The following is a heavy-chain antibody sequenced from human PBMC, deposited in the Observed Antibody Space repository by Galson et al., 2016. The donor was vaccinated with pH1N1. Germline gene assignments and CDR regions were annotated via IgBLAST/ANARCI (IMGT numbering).Heavy chain of an antibody. V-gene: IGHV3-30-3*01. D-gene: IGHD6-19*01. CDR1: GFTFSTYA. Sequence: SLRLSCAASGFTFSTYAMHWVRQAPGKGLEWVALTSYDGSNKYYADSVKGRFTISRDNSKNTLYLEMNSPRAEDTAVYYCARETPYSSGWGYYYGMDVWGQGTTVTVSS. CDR2: TSYDGSNK. J-gene: IGHJ6*02. CDR3: ARETPYSSGWGYYYGMDV.